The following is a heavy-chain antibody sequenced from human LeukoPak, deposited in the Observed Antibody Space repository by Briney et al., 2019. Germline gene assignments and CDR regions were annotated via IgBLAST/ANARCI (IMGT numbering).Heavy chain of an antibody. V-gene: IGHV3-53*01. CDR1: GLTVSSKD. Sequence: PGGSLRLSCAASGLTVSSKDMSCVRQAPGKGLEWVSVIYSGGSTYYADSVKGRFTISRDNSKNTLYLQMNSLRAEDTAVYYCATLARYAFDIWGQGTMVTVSS. CDR3: ATLARYAFDI. J-gene: IGHJ3*02. D-gene: IGHD5-12*01. CDR2: IYSGGST.